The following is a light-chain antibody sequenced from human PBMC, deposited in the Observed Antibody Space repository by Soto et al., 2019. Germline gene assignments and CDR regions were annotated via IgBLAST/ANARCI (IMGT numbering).Light chain of an antibody. CDR3: QQYGSSPPYT. CDR1: QSVSSSY. V-gene: IGKV3-20*01. J-gene: IGKJ2*01. CDR2: GAS. Sequence: EIVLTQSPGTLSLSPGERATLSCRASQSVSSSYLAWYQQKPGQAPRLLIYGASSRATGIPDRFSGSGSGTDFTLTISRLELEDLTVYYCQQYGSSPPYTFVQGTKREIK.